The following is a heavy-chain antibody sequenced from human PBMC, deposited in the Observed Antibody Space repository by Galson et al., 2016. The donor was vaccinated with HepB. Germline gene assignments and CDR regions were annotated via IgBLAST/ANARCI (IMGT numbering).Heavy chain of an antibody. CDR3: VRPSRTVVAPGGYFAL. CDR1: GYSFATYW. Sequence: QSGAEVKVPGESLKISCKGSGYSFATYWIGWVRQMPGKGLEWMGIIYPGDSDTRYSPSFQGQVTISADNSINTAYLHWSSLKASDTAMYYCVRPSRTVVAPGGYFALWGRGTLVTVPS. CDR2: IYPGDSDT. V-gene: IGHV5-51*01. J-gene: IGHJ2*01. D-gene: IGHD4-23*01.